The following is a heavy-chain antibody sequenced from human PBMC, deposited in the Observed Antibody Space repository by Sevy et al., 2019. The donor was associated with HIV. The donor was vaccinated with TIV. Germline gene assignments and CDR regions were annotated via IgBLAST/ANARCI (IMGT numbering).Heavy chain of an antibody. J-gene: IGHJ5*02. CDR2: IKQDGSEK. Sequence: GGSLRLSCAASGFTFSNYWMSWVRQAPGKGLEWLANIKQDGSEKYYVDSVKGRFTISRDNAKNSLSLQMNSLRAGDTAMYYCARDKGQGWFDPWGQGTLVTVSS. V-gene: IGHV3-7*01. CDR3: ARDKGQGWFDP. CDR1: GFTFSNYW.